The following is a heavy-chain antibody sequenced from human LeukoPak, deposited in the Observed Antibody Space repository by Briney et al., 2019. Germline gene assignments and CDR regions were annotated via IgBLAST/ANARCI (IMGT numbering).Heavy chain of an antibody. CDR1: GGTFSSYA. Sequence: ASVKVSCKASGGTFSSYAISWVRQAPGQGLEWMGWISAYNGNTNYAQKLQGRVTMTTDTSTSTAYMELRSLRSDDTAVYYCARVYCSSTSCYEDYYYMDVWGKGTTVTVSS. CDR3: ARVYCSSTSCYEDYYYMDV. V-gene: IGHV1-18*01. D-gene: IGHD2-2*01. J-gene: IGHJ6*03. CDR2: ISAYNGNT.